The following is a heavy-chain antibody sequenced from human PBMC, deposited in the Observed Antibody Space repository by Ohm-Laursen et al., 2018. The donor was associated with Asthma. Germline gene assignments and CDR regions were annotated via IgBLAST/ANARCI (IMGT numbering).Heavy chain of an antibody. Sequence: SDTLSLTCAVSGGSISSGGYYWRWTRQHPGKGLEWIGYIYYSGSTYYNPSLKSRVTISVDTSKNQFSLKLSSVTAADTAVYDCASAIVDYGDYWYFDLWGRGTLVTVSS. CDR1: GGSISSGGYY. D-gene: IGHD4-17*01. CDR2: IYYSGST. V-gene: IGHV4-31*11. J-gene: IGHJ2*01. CDR3: ASAIVDYGDYWYFDL.